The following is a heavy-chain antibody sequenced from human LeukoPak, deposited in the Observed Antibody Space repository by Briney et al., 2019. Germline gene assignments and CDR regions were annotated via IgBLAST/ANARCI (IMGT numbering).Heavy chain of an antibody. CDR3: AKASADF. Sequence: GESLRISCRGSGYNFANYWITWVRQMPGKGLEWVGRSDPTGSYTEYSPSFQGHVTISADKSITTAYLQWSSLKASDTAIYYCAKASADFWGQGTLVTVSS. J-gene: IGHJ4*02. CDR2: SDPTGSYT. V-gene: IGHV5-10-1*01. CDR1: GYNFANYW. D-gene: IGHD2-21*01.